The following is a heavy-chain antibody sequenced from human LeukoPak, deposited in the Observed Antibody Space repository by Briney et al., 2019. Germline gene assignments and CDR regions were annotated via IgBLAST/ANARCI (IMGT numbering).Heavy chain of an antibody. CDR3: ASGRITIFGVGPFDP. CDR1: GFTFSDYY. V-gene: IGHV3-11*04. Sequence: GGSLRLSCAASGFTFSDYYMSWIRQAPGKGLEWVSYISSSGSTIYYADSVKGRFTIPRDNAKNSLYLQMNSLGAEDTAVYYCASGRITIFGVGPFDPWGQGTLVTVSS. J-gene: IGHJ5*02. D-gene: IGHD3-3*01. CDR2: ISSSGSTI.